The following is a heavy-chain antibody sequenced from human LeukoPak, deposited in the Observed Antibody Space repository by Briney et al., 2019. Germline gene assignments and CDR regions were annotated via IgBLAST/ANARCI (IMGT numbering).Heavy chain of an antibody. D-gene: IGHD3-3*01. J-gene: IGHJ4*02. Sequence: ASVKVSCKASGGTFSSYAISWVRQAPGQGLEWMGGIIPIFGTTNYAQKFQGRVTITTDKSTSTAYMELSSLRSEDTAVYYCASCTYYDFWSGFSRFDYWGQGTLVTVSS. CDR1: GGTFSSYA. CDR3: ASCTYYDFWSGFSRFDY. V-gene: IGHV1-69*05. CDR2: IIPIFGTT.